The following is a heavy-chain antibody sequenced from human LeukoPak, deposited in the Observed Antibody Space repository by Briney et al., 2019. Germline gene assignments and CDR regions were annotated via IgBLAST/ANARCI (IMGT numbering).Heavy chain of an antibody. CDR2: ISSSSSYI. V-gene: IGHV3-21*01. CDR3: ARKLNFWSGYAVSDY. CDR1: GFTFSSYS. D-gene: IGHD3-3*01. Sequence: GGSLRLSCAASGFTFSSYSMNWVRQAPGKELEWVSSISSSSSYIYYADSVKGRFTISRDNAKNSLYLQMNSLRAEDTAVYYCARKLNFWSGYAVSDYWGQGTLVTVSS. J-gene: IGHJ4*02.